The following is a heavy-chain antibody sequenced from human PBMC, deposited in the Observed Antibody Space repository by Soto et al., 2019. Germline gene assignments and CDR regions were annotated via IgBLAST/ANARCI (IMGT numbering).Heavy chain of an antibody. CDR1: GGSISSSRYY. V-gene: IGHV4-39*01. J-gene: IGHJ5*02. CDR2: ISYSGST. D-gene: IGHD3-22*01. Sequence: LSLTCTVSGGSISSSRYYWGWIRQPPGKGLEYIGSISYSGSTYYNPSLKSRVTVSVDTSKNQFSLRLSSVTAADAAVYYCARGNYYDSSGHPGRFDPWGQGTLVTVSS. CDR3: ARGNYYDSSGHPGRFDP.